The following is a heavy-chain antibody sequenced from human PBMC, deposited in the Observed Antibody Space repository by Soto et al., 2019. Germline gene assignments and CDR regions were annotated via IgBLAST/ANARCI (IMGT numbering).Heavy chain of an antibody. CDR1: GFTFSRYN. J-gene: IGHJ6*02. D-gene: IGHD3-10*01. CDR3: VREEASGSSGLTYHYYYNGMDV. CDR2: VTTSGDTM. Sequence: VSLRLSCVASGFTFSRYNMHWVRQAPGKGLEWVAYVTTSGDTMFYADSVEGRFAISRDVAKNSVHLQMNSLGDEDTAVYYCVREEASGSSGLTYHYYYNGMDVWGQGTTVTVSS. V-gene: IGHV3-48*02.